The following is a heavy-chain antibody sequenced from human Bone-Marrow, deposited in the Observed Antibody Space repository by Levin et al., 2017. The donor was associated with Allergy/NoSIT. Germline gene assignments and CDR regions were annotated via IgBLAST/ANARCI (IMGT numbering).Heavy chain of an antibody. CDR1: GGSISTTDYN. D-gene: IGHD5-18*01. J-gene: IGHJ5*02. CDR2: VYYSGST. Sequence: SQTLSLTCSVSGGSISTTDYNWAWVRQSPGKGLEWIGSVYYSGSTFYNPSLKSRLTISVDTSINQFSLKLNAVTAADTAVYYCAGHVKIMGYFYGYGWFDPWGQGTLVTVSS. V-gene: IGHV4-39*01. CDR3: AGHVKIMGYFYGYGWFDP.